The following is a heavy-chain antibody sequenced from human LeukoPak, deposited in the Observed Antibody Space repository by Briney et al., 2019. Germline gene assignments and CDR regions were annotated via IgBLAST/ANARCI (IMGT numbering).Heavy chain of an antibody. D-gene: IGHD3-22*01. V-gene: IGHV3-7*01. CDR1: GFAFSDFW. Sequence: GGSLRLSCTASGFAFSDFWMSWFRQAPGKGLEWVANIRKDGNAKYYVPSVRGRFTISRDNAKNSLYLQMNSLTAEDTAVYYCATSHDSSGNNWGQGTLVTVSS. J-gene: IGHJ4*02. CDR3: ATSHDSSGNN. CDR2: IRKDGNAK.